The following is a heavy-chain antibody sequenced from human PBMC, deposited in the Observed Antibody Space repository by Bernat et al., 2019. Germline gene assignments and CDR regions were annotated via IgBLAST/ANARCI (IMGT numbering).Heavy chain of an antibody. J-gene: IGHJ5*02. V-gene: IGHV3-33*01. Sequence: QVQLVESGGGVVQPGRSLRLSCAASGFTFSSYGMHWVRQAPGKGLAWVAVIWYDGSNKYYADSVKGRFTISRDNSKNTLYLKMNSLRAEDTAVYYCARESSDVDTAMAPLLDSMGFDPWGQGTLVTVSS. CDR2: IWYDGSNK. D-gene: IGHD5-18*01. CDR1: GFTFSSYG. CDR3: ARESSDVDTAMAPLLDSMGFDP.